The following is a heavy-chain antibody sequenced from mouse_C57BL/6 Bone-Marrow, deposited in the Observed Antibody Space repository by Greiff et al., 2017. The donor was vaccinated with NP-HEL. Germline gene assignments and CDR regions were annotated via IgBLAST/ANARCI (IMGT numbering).Heavy chain of an antibody. V-gene: IGHV5-12*01. CDR1: GFTFSDYY. D-gene: IGHD1-1*02. CDR2: ISNGGGST. J-gene: IGHJ2*01. Sequence: EVMLVESGGGLVQPGGSLKLSCAASGFTFSDYYMYWVRQTPEKRLEWVAYISNGGGSTYYPDTVKGRFTLSRDNAKNTLYLQMSRLKSEDTAMYYCAKEGGYWGQGTTLTVSS. CDR3: AKEGGY.